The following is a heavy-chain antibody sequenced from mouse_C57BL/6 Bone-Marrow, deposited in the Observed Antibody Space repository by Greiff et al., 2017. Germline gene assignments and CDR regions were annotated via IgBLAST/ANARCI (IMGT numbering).Heavy chain of an antibody. CDR2: ISSGGSYT. V-gene: IGHV5-6*01. Sequence: EVQLVESGGDLVKPGGSLKLSCAASGFTFSSYGMYWVRQTPDKRLEWVATISSGGSYTYYTDSVKGRFTISRDNAKNTLYLQMSSLESEDTAMYYCARQVYDYLDNWGQGTTLTVSS. CDR1: GFTFSSYG. CDR3: ARQVYDYLDN. D-gene: IGHD2-3*01. J-gene: IGHJ2*01.